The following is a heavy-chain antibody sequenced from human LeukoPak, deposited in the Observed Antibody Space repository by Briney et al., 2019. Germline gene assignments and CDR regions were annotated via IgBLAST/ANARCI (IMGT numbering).Heavy chain of an antibody. D-gene: IGHD5-18*01. J-gene: IGHJ4*02. CDR1: GCTFSNHW. CDR3: SRVSVHNYGYGY. V-gene: IGHV3-7*01. CDR2: IKEDRREK. Sequence: GGSLRLSCVASGCTFSNHWMSWVRQAPGKGLEWVANIKEDRREKYYVDSVKGRFTISIDNAKNALYLQTNKQTVIDAPVYYCSRVSVHNYGYGYWGQGTLVTVSS.